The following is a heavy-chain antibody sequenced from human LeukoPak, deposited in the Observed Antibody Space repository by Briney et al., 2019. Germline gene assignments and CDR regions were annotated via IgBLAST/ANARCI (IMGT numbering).Heavy chain of an antibody. J-gene: IGHJ4*02. D-gene: IGHD3-22*01. Sequence: GGSLRLSCAASGFTFSSYWIHWVRQAPGKGLVWVSRINSDGSSTSYADSVKGRFTISRDNAKNTLYLQMNSLKAEDTAVYYCASPFSDYYDCGGYFDYWGQGTLVTVSS. CDR3: ASPFSDYYDCGGYFDY. V-gene: IGHV3-74*01. CDR2: INSDGSST. CDR1: GFTFSSYW.